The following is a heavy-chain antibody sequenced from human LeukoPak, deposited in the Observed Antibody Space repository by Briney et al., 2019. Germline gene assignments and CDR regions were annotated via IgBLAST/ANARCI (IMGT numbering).Heavy chain of an antibody. D-gene: IGHD6-6*01. Sequence: SVKVSCKASVGTFSSYTISWVRQAPGQGLEWMGRIIPILGIANYAQKFQGRVTITADKSTSTAYMELSSLRSADTAVYYCARDSSSSLFDYYYYYMDVCGKGTTVTVSS. CDR2: IIPILGIA. J-gene: IGHJ6*03. CDR1: VGTFSSYT. V-gene: IGHV1-69*04. CDR3: ARDSSSSLFDYYYYYMDV.